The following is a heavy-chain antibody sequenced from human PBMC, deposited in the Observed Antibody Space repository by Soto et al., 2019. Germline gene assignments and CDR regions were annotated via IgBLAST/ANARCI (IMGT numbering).Heavy chain of an antibody. V-gene: IGHV1-69*05. CDR2: IIPIFGTV. CDR3: ARGNHRWLQLWYFDL. D-gene: IGHD5-12*01. J-gene: IGHJ2*01. Sequence: VQLVQSGAEVKKPGSSVKVSCKASGGTFSNYPISWVRQAPGQGLEWMGGIIPIFGTVNYAQKFQGRVTXTXXXSXXTAYMELSSLRSEDTAVYYCARGNHRWLQLWYFDLWGRGTLVTVSS. CDR1: GGTFSNYP.